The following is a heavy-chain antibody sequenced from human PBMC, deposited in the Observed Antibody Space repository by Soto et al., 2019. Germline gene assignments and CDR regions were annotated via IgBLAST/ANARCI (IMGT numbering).Heavy chain of an antibody. D-gene: IGHD2-15*01. J-gene: IGHJ6*02. CDR3: AAGVVPYGMDV. V-gene: IGHV1-24*01. Sequence: ASVKVSCKVSGYTLTELSMHWVRQPPGKGLEWMGGFDPEDAETIYARRFQGRVTMTEDTSADTAYMELSSLRSEDTAVYYCAAGVVPYGMDVSGQGPTVTVYS. CDR1: GYTLTELS. CDR2: FDPEDAET.